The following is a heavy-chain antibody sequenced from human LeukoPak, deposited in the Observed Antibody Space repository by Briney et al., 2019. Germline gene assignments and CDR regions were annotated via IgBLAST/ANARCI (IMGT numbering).Heavy chain of an antibody. D-gene: IGHD3-22*01. CDR1: GFTFSDYY. Sequence: GGSLRLSCAASGFTFSDYYMTWIRQAPGKGLEWVSYISSSSSTIYHADSVKGRFTISRDNAKNSLYLQMNSLRAEDTAVYYCARGPKHDSSGYWDYWGQGTLVTVSS. V-gene: IGHV3-11*01. J-gene: IGHJ4*02. CDR3: ARGPKHDSSGYWDY. CDR2: ISSSSSTI.